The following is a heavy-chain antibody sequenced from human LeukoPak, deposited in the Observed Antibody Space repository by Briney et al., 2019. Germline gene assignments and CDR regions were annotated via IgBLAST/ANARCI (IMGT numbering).Heavy chain of an antibody. J-gene: IGHJ5*02. Sequence: SETLSLTCTVSGGSISSYYWSWIRQPPGKGLEWIGYISYSGSTNYNPSLKSRVTISIDTSKNQFSLKLSSVTAADTAVYYCARHGDDFWSGYYTGITNWFDPWGQGTLVTVSS. CDR2: ISYSGST. CDR1: GGSISSYY. CDR3: ARHGDDFWSGYYTGITNWFDP. V-gene: IGHV4-59*08. D-gene: IGHD3-3*01.